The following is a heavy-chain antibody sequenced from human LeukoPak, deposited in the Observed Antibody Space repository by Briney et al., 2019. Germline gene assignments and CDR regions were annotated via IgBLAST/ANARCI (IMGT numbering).Heavy chain of an antibody. CDR1: GFTFSSYW. V-gene: IGHV3-7*01. CDR2: IKQDGSEK. Sequence: GGSLRLSCAASGFTFSSYWMSWVRQAPGKGLEWVANIKQDGSEKYYVDSVKGRFTISRDNAKNSLYLQMNSLRAEDTAVYYCARLLPRYYYYYMGVWGKGTTVTVSS. CDR3: ARLLPRYYYYYMGV. D-gene: IGHD1-26*01. J-gene: IGHJ6*03.